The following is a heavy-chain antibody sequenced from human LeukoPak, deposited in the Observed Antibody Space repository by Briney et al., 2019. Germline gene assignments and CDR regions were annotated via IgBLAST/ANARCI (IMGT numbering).Heavy chain of an antibody. CDR3: ARGSPRDYDSAGYYYGLDP. D-gene: IGHD3-22*01. V-gene: IGHV4-34*01. J-gene: IGHJ5*02. CDR1: GGSVSGYY. Sequence: SETLSLTCVVYGGSVSGYYWSWVRQPPGKGLEWIGEVSTSGNTNYNPSLKSRVTISEDTPENQISLRLTSVTAADTAIYYCARGSPRDYDSAGYYYGLDPWGQGTLVIVSS. CDR2: VSTSGNT.